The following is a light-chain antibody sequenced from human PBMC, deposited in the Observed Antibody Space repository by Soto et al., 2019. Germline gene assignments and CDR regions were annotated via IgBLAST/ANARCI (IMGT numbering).Light chain of an antibody. CDR2: DAS. V-gene: IGKV1-33*01. CDR1: QDISKY. CDR3: QQYDNLPYT. J-gene: IGKJ2*01. Sequence: DTQMTQSPSSLSASVGDRVTITCQASQDISKYLNWYQHKPGRAPKLLIYDASNLETGVPPRFSGSGSGTDFTFTISSLQPEDIATYYCQQYDNLPYTFGQGTKLEIK.